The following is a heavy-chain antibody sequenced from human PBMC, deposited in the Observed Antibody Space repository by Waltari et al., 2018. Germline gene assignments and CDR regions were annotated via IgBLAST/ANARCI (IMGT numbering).Heavy chain of an antibody. Sequence: QLQLQESGPGLVKPSETLSLTCTVSGGSISSSSYYWGWIRQPPGKGLEWIGSIDYSGSTYYNPSLKSRVTISVDTSKNQFSLKLSSVTAADTAVYYCARDQGIFGLGWGQGTLVTVSS. CDR1: GGSISSSSYY. J-gene: IGHJ4*02. CDR2: IDYSGST. D-gene: IGHD3-3*01. CDR3: ARDQGIFGLG. V-gene: IGHV4-39*07.